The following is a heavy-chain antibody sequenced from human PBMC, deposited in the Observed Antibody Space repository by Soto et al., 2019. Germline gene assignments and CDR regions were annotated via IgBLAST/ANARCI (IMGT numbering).Heavy chain of an antibody. CDR3: TRGPPVEYSGYDYLMLDY. CDR2: IRSKAYGGTT. D-gene: IGHD5-12*01. V-gene: IGHV3-49*03. Sequence: GGSLRLSCTASGFTFGDYAMSWFRQAPGKGLEWVGFIRSKAYGGTTEYAASVKGRFTISRDDSKSIAYLQMNSLKTEDTAVYYCTRGPPVEYSGYDYLMLDYWGQGTLVTVSS. J-gene: IGHJ4*02. CDR1: GFTFGDYA.